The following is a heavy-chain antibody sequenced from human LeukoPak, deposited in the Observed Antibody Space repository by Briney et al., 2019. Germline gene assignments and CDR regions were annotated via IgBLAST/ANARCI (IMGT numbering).Heavy chain of an antibody. Sequence: SETLSLTCTVSGGSISSYYWSWIRQPAGKGLEWIGRIYTSGSTNYNPPLKSRVTMSVDTSKNQFSLKLSSVTAADTAVYYCARDRIAVAPFADWGQGTLVTVSS. CDR2: IYTSGST. CDR1: GGSISSYY. V-gene: IGHV4-4*07. CDR3: ARDRIAVAPFAD. D-gene: IGHD6-19*01. J-gene: IGHJ4*02.